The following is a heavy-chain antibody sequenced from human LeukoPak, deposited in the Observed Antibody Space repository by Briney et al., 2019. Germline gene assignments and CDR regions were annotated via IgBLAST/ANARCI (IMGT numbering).Heavy chain of an antibody. V-gene: IGHV3-7*01. Sequence: GGSLRLSWAASGFTFSSYWMSWVRQASGKGLEWGANIKQDGSEKYYVDSVKGRFTISRDNAKNSLYLQMNSLRAEDTAVYYCARAYRGYYYYYYVDVWGKGTTVTISS. CDR3: ARAYRGYYYYYYVDV. CDR1: GFTFSSYW. J-gene: IGHJ6*03. CDR2: IKQDGSEK. D-gene: IGHD4-11*01.